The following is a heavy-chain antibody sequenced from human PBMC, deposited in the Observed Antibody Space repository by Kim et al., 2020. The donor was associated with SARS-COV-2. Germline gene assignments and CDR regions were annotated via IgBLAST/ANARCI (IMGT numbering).Heavy chain of an antibody. V-gene: IGHV3-21*01. J-gene: IGHJ4*02. CDR1: GFTFSRYS. CDR3: ARDGDRSSSLDY. Sequence: GGSLRLSCAASGFTFSRYSMNWVRQAPGKGLEWVSIISPSSSYIYYADSLKGRFTISRDNAKNSLYLQMNSLTGEDTAVYYCARDGDRSSSLDYWGQGTLVTVSS. D-gene: IGHD2-21*01. CDR2: ISPSSSYI.